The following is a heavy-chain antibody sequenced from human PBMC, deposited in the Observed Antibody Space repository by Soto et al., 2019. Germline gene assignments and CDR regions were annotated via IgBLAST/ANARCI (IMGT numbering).Heavy chain of an antibody. CDR2: IYHGGTT. CDR3: AKAHVMVVAGSPFAY. CDR1: GYSTSSGSY. D-gene: IGHD6-19*01. J-gene: IGHJ4*01. V-gene: IGHV4-38-2*02. Sequence: SETLSLTCTVSGYSTSSGSYWGWIRQPPGKGPEWIASIYHGGTTFYNPSLKSRVTVSVDKSNNQFSLKLRSVTAADTAVYYCAKAHVMVVAGSPFAYWGHGTLVIVSS.